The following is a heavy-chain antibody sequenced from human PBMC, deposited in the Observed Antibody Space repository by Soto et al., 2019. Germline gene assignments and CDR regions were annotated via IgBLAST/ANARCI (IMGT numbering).Heavy chain of an antibody. Sequence: ASVKVSCKASGYTFTSYGISWVRQAPGQGLEGMGWISAYNGNTNYAQKLQGRVTMTKDTSTSTAYMEVRSPRSVDTAVYYCAREVVRATSHWFDPWGQGTLVTVS. V-gene: IGHV1-18*01. CDR2: ISAYNGNT. CDR1: GYTFTSYG. D-gene: IGHD1-26*01. CDR3: AREVVRATSHWFDP. J-gene: IGHJ5*02.